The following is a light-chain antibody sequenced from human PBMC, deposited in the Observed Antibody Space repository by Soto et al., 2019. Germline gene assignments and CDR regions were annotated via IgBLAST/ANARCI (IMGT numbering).Light chain of an antibody. V-gene: IGKV3-20*01. CDR3: HQYGSLPLT. CDR2: SAS. J-gene: IGKJ4*01. CDR1: QTVSGDY. Sequence: EIVLTQSPGTLSLSPGERATLSCRASQTVSGDYVAWYQQKPGQSPRLLIYSASDRVTGLSDKFIGSGSGTDFTLTISRLGPDDFAVYYCHQYGSLPLTFGGGTKVEI.